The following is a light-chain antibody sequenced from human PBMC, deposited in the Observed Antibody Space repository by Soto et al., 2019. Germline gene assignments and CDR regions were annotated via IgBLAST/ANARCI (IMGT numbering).Light chain of an antibody. Sequence: EIVLTQSPATLSLSPGERATLSCRASQSVSDYLAWYQQAPGQAPRLLIYDASTRATGIPARFSGDGSGTEFTLTISSLQSDDIAVYYCQHYKTWPLSFGGGTKVDIK. CDR2: DAS. J-gene: IGKJ4*01. CDR1: QSVSDY. CDR3: QHYKTWPLS. V-gene: IGKV3-15*01.